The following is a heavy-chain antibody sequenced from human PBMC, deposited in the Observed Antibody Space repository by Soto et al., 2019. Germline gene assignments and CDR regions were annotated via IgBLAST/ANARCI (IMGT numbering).Heavy chain of an antibody. CDR2: IKRKIESGTT. J-gene: IGHJ6*02. CDR1: EFIFNNAW. CDR3: TADSTATWDYGMDV. D-gene: IGHD2-21*02. V-gene: IGHV3-15*01. Sequence: GGSLRLSCAVSEFIFNNAWMNWVRQAPGKGLEWVGRIKRKIESGTTDYAAPVKGRFTVSRDDSKNTVYLQMNGLKTEDTAVYYCTADSTATWDYGMDVWGQETTVTVSS.